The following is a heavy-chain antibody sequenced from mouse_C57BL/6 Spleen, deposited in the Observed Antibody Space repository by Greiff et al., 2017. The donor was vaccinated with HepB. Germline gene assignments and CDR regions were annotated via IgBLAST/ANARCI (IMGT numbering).Heavy chain of an antibody. CDR2: IDPSDSYT. J-gene: IGHJ2*01. D-gene: IGHD3-1*01. CDR3: ASGDY. Sequence: QVQLQQPGAELVMPGASVKLSCKASGYTFTSYWMHWVKQRPGQGLEWIGEIDPSDSYTNYNQEFKGKSTLTVDKSSSTTYMQLSSLTSEDSAIYYGASGDYWGQGTTLTVSS. CDR1: GYTFTSYW. V-gene: IGHV1-69*01.